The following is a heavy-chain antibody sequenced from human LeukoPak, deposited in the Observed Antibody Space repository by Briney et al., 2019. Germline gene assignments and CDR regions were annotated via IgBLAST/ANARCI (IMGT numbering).Heavy chain of an antibody. CDR2: IYYYGST. Sequence: PSETLSLTSTVSGGSMTNYYWTWIRQPPGEGLEWLAYIYYYGSTNYNPSLESRLTLTVDTSKNQFSLKLSSVNAADTAVYYCAREGAGSYGFRYIDVWGKGTTVTVS. J-gene: IGHJ6*03. V-gene: IGHV4-59*01. D-gene: IGHD5-18*01. CDR1: GGSMTNYY. CDR3: AREGAGSYGFRYIDV.